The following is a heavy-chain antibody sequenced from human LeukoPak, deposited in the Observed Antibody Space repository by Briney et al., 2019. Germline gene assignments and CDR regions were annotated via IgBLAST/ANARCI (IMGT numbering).Heavy chain of an antibody. V-gene: IGHV4-61*01. CDR1: GGSVSSGSYY. D-gene: IGHD6-19*01. CDR2: IYYSGST. Sequence: SETLSLTCTVSGGSVSSGSYYGSWIRQPPGKGLEWIGYIYYSGSTNYNPSLKSRVTISVDTCKNQFSLKLSSVTAADTAVYYCASHSDGSGWYGEGLDYWGQGTLVTVSS. CDR3: ASHSDGSGWYGEGLDY. J-gene: IGHJ4*02.